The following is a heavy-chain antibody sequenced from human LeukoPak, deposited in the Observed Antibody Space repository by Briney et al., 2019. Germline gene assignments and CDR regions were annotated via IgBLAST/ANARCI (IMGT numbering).Heavy chain of an antibody. J-gene: IGHJ4*02. CDR3: AKGLKISGWYYFEY. Sequence: GGSLRLSCATSGFTFSKYGMHWVRQAPGKGLEWVAVISFDGVNKYYADSVKGRFTISRDNSENTLWLKLNSLRAEDTALYYCAKGLKISGWYYFEYWGQGTLVTVSS. D-gene: IGHD6-19*01. V-gene: IGHV3-30*18. CDR2: ISFDGVNK. CDR1: GFTFSKYG.